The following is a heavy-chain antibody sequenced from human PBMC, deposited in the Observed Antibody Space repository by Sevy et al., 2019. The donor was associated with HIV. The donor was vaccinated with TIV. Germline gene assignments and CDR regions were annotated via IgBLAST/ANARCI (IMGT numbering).Heavy chain of an antibody. CDR3: ARGKSGYGYGLNS. J-gene: IGHJ4*02. CDR2: IYSDGTT. D-gene: IGHD5-18*01. Sequence: GGSLRLSCAASGFTFNNYAMSWVRQAPGKGLEGVSVIYSDGTTYHADSVKDRFTISRDNSKNRLFLEMNSLRAEDTAFYYGARGKSGYGYGLNSWGQGTLVTVSS. CDR1: GFTFNNYA. V-gene: IGHV3-66*01.